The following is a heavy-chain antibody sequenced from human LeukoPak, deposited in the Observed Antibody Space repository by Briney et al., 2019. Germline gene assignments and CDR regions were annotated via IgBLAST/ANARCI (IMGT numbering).Heavy chain of an antibody. J-gene: IGHJ5*02. CDR1: GFTFSGSV. CDR2: ITSKANSYAT. CDR3: AKAPIAVAGIGNWFDP. D-gene: IGHD6-19*01. V-gene: IGHV3-73*01. Sequence: GGSLRLSCAASGFTFSGSVMHWVRQASGKGLEWVGRITSKANSYATAYAASVKGRFTISRDDSKNTAYLQMNSLRAEDTAVYYCAKAPIAVAGIGNWFDPWGQGTLVTVSS.